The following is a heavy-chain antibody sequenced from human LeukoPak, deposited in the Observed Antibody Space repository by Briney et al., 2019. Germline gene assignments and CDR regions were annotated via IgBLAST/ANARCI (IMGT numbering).Heavy chain of an antibody. CDR2: IIPIFGTA. Sequence: ASVKVSCQASGGTFSSYAISWVRQAPGQGLEWMGGIIPIFGTANYAQKFQGRVTITADESTSTAYMELSSLGSEDTAVYYCARDFGYSSSRGGFDPWGQGTLVTVSS. CDR3: ARDFGYSSSRGGFDP. D-gene: IGHD6-6*01. V-gene: IGHV1-69*13. J-gene: IGHJ5*02. CDR1: GGTFSSYA.